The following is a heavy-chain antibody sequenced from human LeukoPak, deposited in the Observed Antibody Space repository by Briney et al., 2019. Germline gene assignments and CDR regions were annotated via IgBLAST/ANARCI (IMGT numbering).Heavy chain of an antibody. Sequence: GGSLRLSCAASGFTFSSYWMSWVRQAPGKGLEWVGNIKQDGSEKYYVDSVRGRFTISRDNAKNSLYLQMNSLRAEDTAVYYCARDNVIYYYDSSGYYPLDYWGQGTLVTVSS. V-gene: IGHV3-7*01. CDR1: GFTFSSYW. CDR3: ARDNVIYYYDSSGYYPLDY. J-gene: IGHJ4*02. CDR2: IKQDGSEK. D-gene: IGHD3-22*01.